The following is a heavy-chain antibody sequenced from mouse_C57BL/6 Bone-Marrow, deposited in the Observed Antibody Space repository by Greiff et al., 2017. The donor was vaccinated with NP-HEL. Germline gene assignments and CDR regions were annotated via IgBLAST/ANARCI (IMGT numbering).Heavy chain of an antibody. CDR3: ARRGQLRGNYYAMDY. Sequence: VQLQQSGAELVRPGSSVKLSCKASGYTFTSYWMHWVKQRPIQGLEWIGNIDPSDSETHYNQKFKDKATLTVDKSSSTAYMQLSSLTSEDSAVYYCARRGQLRGNYYAMDYWGQGTSVTVSS. CDR1: GYTFTSYW. J-gene: IGHJ4*01. D-gene: IGHD3-2*02. CDR2: IDPSDSET. V-gene: IGHV1-52*01.